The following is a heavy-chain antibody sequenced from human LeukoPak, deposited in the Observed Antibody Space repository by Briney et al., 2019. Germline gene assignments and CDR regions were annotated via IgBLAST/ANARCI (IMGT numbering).Heavy chain of an antibody. Sequence: GGSLRLSCAASGFPFRTYAMSWVRQAPGKGLEWVSAISGSGGSTYYADSVKGRFTISRDNSKNTLYLQMNGLRAEDTAVYYCAKDLGTYYYDSSGYYPFDYWGQGTLVTVSS. J-gene: IGHJ4*02. CDR2: ISGSGGST. V-gene: IGHV3-23*01. CDR1: GFPFRTYA. D-gene: IGHD3-22*01. CDR3: AKDLGTYYYDSSGYYPFDY.